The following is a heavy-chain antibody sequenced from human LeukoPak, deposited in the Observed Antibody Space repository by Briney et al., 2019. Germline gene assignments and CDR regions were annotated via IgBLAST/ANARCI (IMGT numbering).Heavy chain of an antibody. CDR2: ISNTGTT. CDR3: AGRRAGTSWIDS. Sequence: PSETLSLTCTVSGGSISSYYWSWIRETPGKGLEWIGQISNTGTTKYDPSLQSRVAISIDTSKSHFSLRLSSVTAADTAVYYYAGRRAGTSWIDSWGQGTLVTVSS. CDR1: GGSISSYY. D-gene: IGHD6-13*01. V-gene: IGHV4-59*08. J-gene: IGHJ4*02.